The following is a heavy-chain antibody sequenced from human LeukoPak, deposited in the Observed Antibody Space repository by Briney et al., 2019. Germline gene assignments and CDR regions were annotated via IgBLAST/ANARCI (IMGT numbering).Heavy chain of an antibody. J-gene: IGHJ4*02. CDR2: IYHSGST. CDR1: GGSISSSNW. Sequence: SGTLSLTCAVSGGSISSSNWWSWVRQPPGKGLEWIGEIYHSGSTNYNPSLKSRVTISVDTSKNQFSLKLSSVTAADTAVYYCARAEVVTAPFDYWGQGTLVTVSS. V-gene: IGHV4-4*02. CDR3: ARAEVVTAPFDY. D-gene: IGHD4-23*01.